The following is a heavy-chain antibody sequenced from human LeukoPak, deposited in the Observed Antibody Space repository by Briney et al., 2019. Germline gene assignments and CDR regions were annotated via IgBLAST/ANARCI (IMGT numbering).Heavy chain of an antibody. V-gene: IGHV1-8*01. CDR2: MNPNSGNT. CDR3: ARERSCSSTSCYLDLLTDYYYGMDV. J-gene: IGHJ6*02. CDR1: GYTFTSYD. Sequence: ASVKVSCKASGYTFTSYDINWVRQATGQGLEWMGWMNPNSGNTGYAQKFQGRVTMTRNTSISTAYMELSSLRSEDTAVYYCARERSCSSTSCYLDLLTDYYYGMDVWGQGTTVTVSS. D-gene: IGHD2-2*01.